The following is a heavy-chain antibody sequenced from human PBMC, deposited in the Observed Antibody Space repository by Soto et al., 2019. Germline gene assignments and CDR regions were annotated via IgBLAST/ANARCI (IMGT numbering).Heavy chain of an antibody. D-gene: IGHD4-4*01. J-gene: IGHJ6*02. V-gene: IGHV1-69*12. CDR1: GGTLSSSA. CDR2: IIPLFRTP. CDR3: ARDNDRLQLGGNYYYILDV. Sequence: QVQLVQSGVEMKEPGSSVKVSCKTSGGTLSSSAISWLRQAPGQGLEWMGGIIPLFRTPDYAQKFQGRVTIAADESTSTAYMELSSLRSEDTAVYYCARDNDRLQLGGNYYYILDVWGQGTTITVSS.